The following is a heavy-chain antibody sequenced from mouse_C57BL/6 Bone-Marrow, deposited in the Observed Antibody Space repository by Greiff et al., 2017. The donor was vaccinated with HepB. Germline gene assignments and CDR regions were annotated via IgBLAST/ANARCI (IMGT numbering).Heavy chain of an antibody. CDR1: GFSLTSYG. CDR3: ASWGYGSSSAWFAY. J-gene: IGHJ3*01. V-gene: IGHV2-6*01. Sequence: QVQLKESGPGLVAPSQSLSITCTVSGFSLTSYGVDWVRQSPGKGLEWLGVIWGVGSTNYNSALKSRLSISKDNSKSQVFLKMNSLQTDDTVMYYCASWGYGSSSAWFAYWGQGTLVTVSA. D-gene: IGHD1-1*01. CDR2: IWGVGST.